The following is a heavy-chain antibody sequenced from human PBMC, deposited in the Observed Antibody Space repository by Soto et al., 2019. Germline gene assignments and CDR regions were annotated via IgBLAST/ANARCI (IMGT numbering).Heavy chain of an antibody. CDR1: GFTFSSYA. D-gene: IGHD4-17*01. J-gene: IGHJ6*02. CDR3: ARDQPSTVTTYYGMDV. V-gene: IGHV3-30-3*01. Sequence: GGSLRLSCAASGFTFSSYAMHWVRQAPGKGLEWVAVISYDGSNKYYADSVKGRFTISRDNSKNTLYLQMNSLRAEDTAVYYCARDQPSTVTTYYGMDVWGQGTTVTVSS. CDR2: ISYDGSNK.